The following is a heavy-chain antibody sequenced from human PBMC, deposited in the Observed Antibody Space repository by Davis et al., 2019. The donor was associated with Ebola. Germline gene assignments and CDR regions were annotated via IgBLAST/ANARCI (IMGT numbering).Heavy chain of an antibody. Sequence: GESLKISCAASGFTFSTYAMSWVRQAPGKGLEWVSTISCSGNSPYYADSVKGRFTISRDNSKNTLYLQMNSLRAEDTAVYYCAKAFEGYDFWSGYTPIDYWGQGTLVTVSS. CDR3: AKAFEGYDFWSGYTPIDY. J-gene: IGHJ4*02. CDR2: ISCSGNSP. CDR1: GFTFSTYA. V-gene: IGHV3-23*01. D-gene: IGHD3-3*01.